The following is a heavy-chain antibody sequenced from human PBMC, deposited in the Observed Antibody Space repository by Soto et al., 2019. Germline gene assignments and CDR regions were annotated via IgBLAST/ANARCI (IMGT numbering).Heavy chain of an antibody. J-gene: IGHJ4*02. D-gene: IGHD2-15*01. CDR2: ISAYNGNT. CDR1: GYTFTSYG. Sequence: ASVKVSCKASGYTFTSYGISWVRQAPGQGLEWMGWISAYNGNTNYAQKLQGRVTMTTDTSTSTAYMELRSLRSDDTAVYYCAREPCSGGSCYEEHPNDYWGQGTLVTVSS. V-gene: IGHV1-18*01. CDR3: AREPCSGGSCYEEHPNDY.